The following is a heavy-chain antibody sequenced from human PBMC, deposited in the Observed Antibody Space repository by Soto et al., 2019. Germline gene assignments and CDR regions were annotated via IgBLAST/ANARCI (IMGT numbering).Heavy chain of an antibody. D-gene: IGHD4-17*01. Sequence: PGGSLRLSCAASGITFSKAWMNWVRQSPGKGLEWVGRIKSRSDGGTTAYAAPVKGRFTISRDGSKDTLWLQMNSLKTEDTAVYYCTTNFYSDHGMDVWGQGTTVTVSS. CDR3: TTNFYSDHGMDV. CDR2: IKSRSDGGTT. J-gene: IGHJ6*02. V-gene: IGHV3-15*01. CDR1: GITFSKAW.